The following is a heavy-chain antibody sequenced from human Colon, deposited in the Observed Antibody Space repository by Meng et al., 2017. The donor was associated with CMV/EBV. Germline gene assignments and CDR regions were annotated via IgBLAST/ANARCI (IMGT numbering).Heavy chain of an antibody. CDR2: FYSDGRI. Sequence: QVQLTESGPLLGQPSYPLSPTGTSSGGAISGHYWTWIRQPAGEGLQWLCRFYSDGRISENYSLRSRVTISVDTSSNQLSLGLTSVPAADTAVYYCGRAGARGVPIDVWGRGTLVTVSS. CDR1: GGAISGHY. CDR3: GRAGARGVPIDV. D-gene: IGHD3-10*01. V-gene: IGHV4-4*07. J-gene: IGHJ1*01.